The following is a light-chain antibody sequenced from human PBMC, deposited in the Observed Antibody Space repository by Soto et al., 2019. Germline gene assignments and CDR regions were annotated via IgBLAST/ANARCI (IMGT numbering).Light chain of an antibody. CDR3: QQYDSSPRT. J-gene: IGKJ1*01. CDR2: DAS. CDR1: QSVRRY. V-gene: IGKV3-20*01. Sequence: EIGLTESPGTLSLSPGETLSLSCRSSQSVRRYLAWYQHKPGQAPRLLIYDASNRATGIPDRFSGSGSGTDFTLTITSLEPEDFAVYYCQQYDSSPRTFGQGTKVEIK.